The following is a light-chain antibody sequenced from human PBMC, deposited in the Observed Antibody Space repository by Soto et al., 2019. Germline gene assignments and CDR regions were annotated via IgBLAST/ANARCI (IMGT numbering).Light chain of an antibody. CDR3: QKYDSAPPGYT. CDR2: ATS. J-gene: IGKJ2*01. CDR1: QGISNH. V-gene: IGKV1-27*01. Sequence: DIQMTQSPSSLSASVGDRVTITCRASQGISNHLVWYQQKPGKVPKLLIYATSTLQSGVPSRFSGSGSGTDFILTISSLQPEDVATYYCQKYDSAPPGYTFGQGTKLEIK.